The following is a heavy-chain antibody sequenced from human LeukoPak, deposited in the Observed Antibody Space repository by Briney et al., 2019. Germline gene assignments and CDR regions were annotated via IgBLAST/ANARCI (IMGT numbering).Heavy chain of an antibody. Sequence: SETLSLTCTVSGGSISSSSYYWGWIRQPPGKGLEWIGSIYYSGSTYYNPSLKSRVTISVDTSKNQFSLKLSSVTAADTAVYYCARRQPAIAAADWGQGTLVTVSS. D-gene: IGHD6-13*01. CDR2: IYYSGST. CDR1: GGSISSSSYY. J-gene: IGHJ4*02. V-gene: IGHV4-39*01. CDR3: ARRQPAIAAAD.